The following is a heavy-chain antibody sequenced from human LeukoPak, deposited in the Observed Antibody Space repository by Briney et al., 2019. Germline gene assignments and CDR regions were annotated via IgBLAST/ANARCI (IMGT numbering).Heavy chain of an antibody. V-gene: IGHV1-18*01. CDR2: ISAYNGNT. D-gene: IGHD2-2*01. CDR3: ARDSIVVVPAALLY. CDR1: GYTFTSYG. Sequence: ASVKVSCRASGYTFTSYGISWVRQAPGQGLEWMGRISAYNGNTNYAQKLQGRVTMTTDTSTSTAYMELRSQRSDDTAVYYCARDSIVVVPAALLYWGQGTLVTVSS. J-gene: IGHJ4*02.